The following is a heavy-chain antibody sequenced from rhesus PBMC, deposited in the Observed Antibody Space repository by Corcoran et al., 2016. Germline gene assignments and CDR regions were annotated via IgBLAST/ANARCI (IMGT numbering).Heavy chain of an antibody. J-gene: IGHJ2*01. CDR2: ISGSSGSN. V-gene: IGHV4-165*01. Sequence: QVQLQESGPGLVKPSETLSLTCAVSGGSFSGYSWGWIRQPPGKGLEWIGYISGSSGSNDNNPSRKSRVTISTDTSKNQFSLKLSSVTAADTAVEYGARIHTDYWYFDLWGPGTPITISS. D-gene: IGHD4-23*01. CDR1: GGSFSGYS. CDR3: ARIHTDYWYFDL.